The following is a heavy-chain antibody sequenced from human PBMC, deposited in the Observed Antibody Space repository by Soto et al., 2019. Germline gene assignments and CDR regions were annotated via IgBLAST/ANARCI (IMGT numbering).Heavy chain of an antibody. V-gene: IGHV1-2*02. CDR3: ARDECGSNIAAVLLEP. CDR1: GYFFNDYH. Sequence: ASVKVSCKTSGYFFNDYHMHWVRKAPGQGLEWMGWINPKNGDTNYAQKFQDRVTMTRDKSISTVYIELSRLTSDDTAVYYCARDECGSNIAAVLLEPWGQGTVVNVS. CDR2: INPKNGDT. J-gene: IGHJ5*02. D-gene: IGHD3-3*02.